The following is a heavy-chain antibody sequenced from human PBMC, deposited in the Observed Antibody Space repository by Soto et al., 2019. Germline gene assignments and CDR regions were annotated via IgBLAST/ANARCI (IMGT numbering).Heavy chain of an antibody. CDR3: ARTGWTQSSYYFDY. CDR2: INEDGSEK. J-gene: IGHJ4*02. CDR1: GFSFSLFW. Sequence: PGGSLRLSCAASGFSFSLFWMRCVRQTPGKGLEWVANINEDGSEKFFADSVKGRFTISRDNAKNSLSLQMNSLTADDTAVYYCARTGWTQSSYYFDYWGQGTLVTVSS. D-gene: IGHD3-16*01. V-gene: IGHV3-7*03.